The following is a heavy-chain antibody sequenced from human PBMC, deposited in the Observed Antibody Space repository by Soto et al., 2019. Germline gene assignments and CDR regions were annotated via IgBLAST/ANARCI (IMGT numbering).Heavy chain of an antibody. CDR2: IYYSGST. CDR3: ARLLRGPWMFDP. V-gene: IGHV4-59*01. Sequence: SETLSLTCTVSGGSINSYSWSWIRQPPGKGLEWIGYIYYSGSTNYNPSLKSRVTISVDTSKNHFSLKLNSVTAADTAVYYCARLLRGPWMFDPWGQGTLVTAPQ. J-gene: IGHJ5*02. CDR1: GGSINSYS. D-gene: IGHD1-1*01.